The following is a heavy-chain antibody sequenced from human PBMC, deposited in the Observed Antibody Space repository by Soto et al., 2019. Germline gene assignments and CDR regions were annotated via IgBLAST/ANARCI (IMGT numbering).Heavy chain of an antibody. CDR2: ISSNGGST. Sequence: PGGSLRLSCAASGFTFSSYAMHWVRQAPGKGLEYVSAISSNGGSTYYANSVKGRFTISRDNSKNTLYLQMGSLRAEDMAVYYWERVYNIWPGAFDIWGQXTMVTVSS. J-gene: IGHJ3*02. CDR3: ERVYNIWPGAFDI. D-gene: IGHD1-1*01. V-gene: IGHV3-64*01. CDR1: GFTFSSYA.